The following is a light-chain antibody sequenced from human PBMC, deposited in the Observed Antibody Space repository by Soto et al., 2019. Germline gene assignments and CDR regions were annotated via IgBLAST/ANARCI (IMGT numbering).Light chain of an antibody. Sequence: EIVLTQSPGTLSLSPGERATLSCRASQTVSSNYLAWYQQKPGQPPRLLIYGASSRAAGIPDRFSGSGSGTDFTLTISSLQPEDFATYYCQQSYSTPRTFGQGTKVDIK. CDR3: QQSYSTPRT. V-gene: IGKV3-20*01. CDR1: QTVSSNY. J-gene: IGKJ1*01. CDR2: GAS.